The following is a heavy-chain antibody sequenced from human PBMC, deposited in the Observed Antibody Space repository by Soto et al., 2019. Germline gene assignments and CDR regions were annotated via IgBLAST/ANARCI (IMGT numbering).Heavy chain of an antibody. J-gene: IGHJ4*02. V-gene: IGHV3-7*04. Sequence: EVQLVESGGGLVQPGGSLRLSCAASGFTFGTYWMTWVRQPPGIGLECVADIKPDGSERYYVDSVKGRFTISRDNAKNSLYLHMNSLRAEDTAVYYCATDLNWEHYWGQGTLVTVSS. CDR1: GFTFGTYW. D-gene: IGHD7-27*01. CDR3: ATDLNWEHY. CDR2: IKPDGSER.